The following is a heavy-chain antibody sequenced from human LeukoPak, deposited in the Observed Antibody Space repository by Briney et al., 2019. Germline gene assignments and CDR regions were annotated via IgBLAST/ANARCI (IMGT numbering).Heavy chain of an antibody. V-gene: IGHV3-23*01. CDR2: ISGSGGST. D-gene: IGHD3-10*01. J-gene: IGHJ6*03. CDR3: AKGGVLLWFGESHYMDV. CDR1: GFTFSSYA. Sequence: GGSLRLSCAASGFTFSSYAMSWVRQAPGKGLEWVSAISGSGGSTYYADSVKGRFTISRDNSKNTLYLQMSSLRAEDTAVYYCAKGGVLLWFGESHYMDVWGKGTTVTVPS.